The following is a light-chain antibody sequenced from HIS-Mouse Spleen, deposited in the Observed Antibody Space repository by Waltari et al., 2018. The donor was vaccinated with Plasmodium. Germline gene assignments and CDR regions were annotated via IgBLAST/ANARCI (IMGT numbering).Light chain of an antibody. Sequence: DLQITQSPSTLSASVGDRVTITCRASQSISSWLAWYQQKPGKAPKLLIYKASSLESGVPSRFSGSGSGTEFTLTISSLQPDDFATYCCQQYNSYWTFGQGTKVEIK. CDR3: QQYNSYWT. V-gene: IGKV1-5*03. J-gene: IGKJ1*01. CDR2: KAS. CDR1: QSISSW.